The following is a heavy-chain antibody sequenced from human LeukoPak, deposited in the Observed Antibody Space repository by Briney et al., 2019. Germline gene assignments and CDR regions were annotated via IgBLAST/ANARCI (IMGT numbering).Heavy chain of an antibody. CDR3: ARNRGWLQFDY. D-gene: IGHD5-24*01. J-gene: IGHJ4*02. Sequence: GGSLRLSCAASGFTFSGYWMTWVRQAPGKGLEWVGDIKEDGSEKYYVDSVKGRFTLSRDNAKNSLYLQMNSLRAEDTAIYYCARNRGWLQFDYWGQGALVTVSS. V-gene: IGHV3-7*01. CDR2: IKEDGSEK. CDR1: GFTFSGYW.